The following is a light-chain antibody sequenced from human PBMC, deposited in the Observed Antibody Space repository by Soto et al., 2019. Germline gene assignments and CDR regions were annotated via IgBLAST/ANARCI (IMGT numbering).Light chain of an antibody. CDR1: SSDVGGYNY. Sequence: QSALTQPASVSGSPGQSITISCTGTSSDVGGYNYVSWYQHHPGKAPKLMIYEVSNRPSGVSNRFSASKSGNTASLTISGLQAEDEADYYCSSYTSSSRMVFGGGTKVTVL. CDR2: EVS. V-gene: IGLV2-14*01. J-gene: IGLJ3*02. CDR3: SSYTSSSRMV.